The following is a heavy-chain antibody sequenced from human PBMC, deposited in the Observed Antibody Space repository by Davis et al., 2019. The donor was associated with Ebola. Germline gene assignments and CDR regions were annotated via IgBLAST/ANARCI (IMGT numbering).Heavy chain of an antibody. V-gene: IGHV3-30*18. D-gene: IGHD3-16*01. Sequence: GGSLRLSCTVSGFTVSSNYITWVRQSPGKGLEWVALITSDASRQYYSGSVKGRFTISRDNSKNMISLQMNSLRAEDTAVYYCVKAMGDGWGQGTLVTVSS. CDR2: ITSDASRQ. J-gene: IGHJ4*02. CDR3: VKAMGDG. CDR1: GFTVSSNY.